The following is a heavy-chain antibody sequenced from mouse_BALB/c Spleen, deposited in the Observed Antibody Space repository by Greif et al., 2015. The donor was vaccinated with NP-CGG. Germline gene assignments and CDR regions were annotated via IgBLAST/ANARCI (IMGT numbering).Heavy chain of an antibody. CDR3: ARRGGRYDGYAMDY. Sequence: EVKLVESGGGLVKPGGSLKLSCAASGFAFSSYDMSWVRQTPEKRLEWVAYVSSGGGSTYYPDTVKGRFTISRDNAKNTLYLQMSSLKSEDTAMYYCARRGGRYDGYAMDYWGQGTSVTVSS. V-gene: IGHV5-12-1*01. CDR2: VSSGGGST. CDR1: GFAFSSYD. J-gene: IGHJ4*01. D-gene: IGHD2-14*01.